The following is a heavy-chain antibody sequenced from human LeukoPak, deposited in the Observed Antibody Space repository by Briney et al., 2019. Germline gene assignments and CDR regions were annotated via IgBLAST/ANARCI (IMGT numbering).Heavy chain of an antibody. CDR3: VRESYSRFDP. V-gene: IGHV3-74*01. CDR2: INSDGSST. D-gene: IGHD5-12*01. J-gene: IGHJ5*02. Sequence: GSLRLSCAASGFTFSTYWMHWVRQAPGKGLVWVSHINSDGSSTNYADSVKGRFTISRDNAKNTVYLQMSSLRVEDTAVYYCVRESYSRFDPWGQGTLVTVSS. CDR1: GFTFSTYW.